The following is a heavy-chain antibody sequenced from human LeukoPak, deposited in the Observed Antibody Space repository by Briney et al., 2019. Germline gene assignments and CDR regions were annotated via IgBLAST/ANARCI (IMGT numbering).Heavy chain of an antibody. CDR1: GYSISSGYY. Sequence: SETLSLTCTVSGYSISSGYYWGWIRQPPGKGLEWIGSIYYSGSTYYNPSLKSRVTISVDTSKKQFSLKLSSVTAADTAVYYCARLSIQLYSNDYWGQGTLVTVSS. CDR2: IYYSGST. J-gene: IGHJ4*02. V-gene: IGHV4-38-2*02. D-gene: IGHD5-18*01. CDR3: ARLSIQLYSNDY.